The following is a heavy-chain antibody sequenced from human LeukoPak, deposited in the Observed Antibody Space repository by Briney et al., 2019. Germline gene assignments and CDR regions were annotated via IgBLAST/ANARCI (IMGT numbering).Heavy chain of an antibody. D-gene: IGHD1-26*01. V-gene: IGHV4-39*07. CDR2: IYYSGST. CDR3: AREEALGSGSFDY. Sequence: SETLSLTCTVSGDSLSSSSSYWGWLRQPPGGGLEWLGSIYYSGSTYYNTSLKSRVTISVDTSKNQFSLKLSSVTAADTAVYYCAREEALGSGSFDYWGQGTLVTVSS. J-gene: IGHJ4*02. CDR1: GDSLSSSSSY.